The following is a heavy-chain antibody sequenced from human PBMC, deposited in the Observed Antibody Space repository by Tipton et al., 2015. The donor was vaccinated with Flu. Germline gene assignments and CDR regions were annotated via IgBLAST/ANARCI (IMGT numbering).Heavy chain of an antibody. CDR2: IYTGGTT. D-gene: IGHD5-24*01. J-gene: IGHJ3*02. Sequence: GSLRLSCVVSGITVSTNYMTWVRQAPGKGLEWVSVIYTGGTTYYADFVKGRSTISRDNSRNTVYLQMNSLRAEDTAVYHCAKLNRAGYNYAFHIWGQGTMVTVSA. V-gene: IGHV3-66*04. CDR1: GITVSTNY. CDR3: AKLNRAGYNYAFHI.